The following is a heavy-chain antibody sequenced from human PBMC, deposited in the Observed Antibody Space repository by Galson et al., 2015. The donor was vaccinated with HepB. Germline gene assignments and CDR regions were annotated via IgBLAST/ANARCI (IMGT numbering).Heavy chain of an antibody. D-gene: IGHD4-23*01. V-gene: IGHV1-69*13. Sequence: SVKVSCKASGGTFSSYAISWVRQAPGQGLEWMGGIIPIFGTANYAQKCQGRVTITADEATSTAYMELSSLRSEDTAVYYCASPDYGGSLGDFDYWGQGTLVTVSS. J-gene: IGHJ4*02. CDR2: IIPIFGTA. CDR1: GGTFSSYA. CDR3: ASPDYGGSLGDFDY.